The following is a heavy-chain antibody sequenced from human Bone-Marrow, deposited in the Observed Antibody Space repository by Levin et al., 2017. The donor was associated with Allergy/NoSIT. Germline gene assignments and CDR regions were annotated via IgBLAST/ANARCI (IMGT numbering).Heavy chain of an antibody. Sequence: LSLTCAASGFPFSSYAMHWVRQAPGRGLEWVATIWYDGSKKFYAESVKGRFAISRDNSKNTQYLQMNSLRVEDTAVYYCARDLTGLALDYWGQGTLVTVSS. V-gene: IGHV3-33*01. D-gene: IGHD6-19*01. J-gene: IGHJ4*02. CDR3: ARDLTGLALDY. CDR2: IWYDGSKK. CDR1: GFPFSSYA.